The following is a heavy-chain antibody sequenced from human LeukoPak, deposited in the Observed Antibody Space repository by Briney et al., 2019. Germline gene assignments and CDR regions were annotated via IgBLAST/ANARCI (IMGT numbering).Heavy chain of an antibody. V-gene: IGHV3-30*04. J-gene: IGHJ5*02. CDR3: ARVGGSSWANWFDP. CDR1: GFTFSTYT. CDR2: ISYDGSYK. D-gene: IGHD6-13*01. Sequence: PGGSLRLSCAASGFTFSTYTMHWVRQAPGKGLEWGAVISYDGSYKYYGESVRGRFTFSRDNSKNTLYLQMNSLRAEDTAVYYCARVGGSSWANWFDPWGQGTLVTVSS.